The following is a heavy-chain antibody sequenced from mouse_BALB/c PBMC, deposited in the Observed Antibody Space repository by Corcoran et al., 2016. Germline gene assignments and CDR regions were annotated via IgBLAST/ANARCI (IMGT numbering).Heavy chain of an antibody. V-gene: IGHV1-77*01. D-gene: IGHD1-1*01. CDR2: IYPGSGNP. CDR1: GYTFTDYY. CDR3: ATTVGDY. Sequence: QVQLQQSGAELARPGASVKLSCKASGYTFTDYYINWVKQRTGQGLEWIGEIYPGSGNPYYNEKFKGKATLTADKSSSTAYMQLSSLTSEDSAVYFCATTVGDYWGQGTTLTVSS. J-gene: IGHJ2*01.